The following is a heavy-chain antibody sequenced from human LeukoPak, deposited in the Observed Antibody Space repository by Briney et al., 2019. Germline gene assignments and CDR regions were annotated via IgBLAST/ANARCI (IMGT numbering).Heavy chain of an antibody. CDR3: ARQRNYYDSSGYYKRALSDY. D-gene: IGHD3-22*01. V-gene: IGHV4-59*01. CDR2: IYYGGST. CDR1: GGSISSYY. J-gene: IGHJ4*02. Sequence: SETLSPTCTVSGGSISSYYWSWIRQPPGKGLEWIGYIYYGGSTNYNPSLKSRVTISVDTSKNQFSLKLSSVTAADTAVYYCARQRNYYDSSGYYKRALSDYWGQGTLVTVSS.